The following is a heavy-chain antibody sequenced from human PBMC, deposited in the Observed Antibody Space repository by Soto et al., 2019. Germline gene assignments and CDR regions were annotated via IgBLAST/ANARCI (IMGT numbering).Heavy chain of an antibody. V-gene: IGHV1-69*12. Sequence: QVQLVQSGAEVKKPGSSVKVSCKASGGTFSSYAISWVRQAPGQGLEWMGGIIPIFGTPNYAQKFQGRVTITADESTSTAYMELSSLRSEDTAVYDCAKDRGYSYGNYYYYGMDVWGQGTTVTVSS. CDR1: GGTFSSYA. J-gene: IGHJ6*02. CDR2: IIPIFGTP. D-gene: IGHD5-18*01. CDR3: AKDRGYSYGNYYYYGMDV.